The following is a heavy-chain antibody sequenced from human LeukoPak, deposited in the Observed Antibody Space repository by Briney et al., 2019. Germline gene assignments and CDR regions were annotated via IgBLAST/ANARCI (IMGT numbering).Heavy chain of an antibody. Sequence: GGSLRLSCAASGFTFNRNVMSWVRQAPGKGLEWVSAIIDDGSSTYYADSVKGRFSISRDNSKNTVYLQMNSLRAEDTAIYYCAKPHDSGWWMFDYWGQGTLVTVSS. CDR1: GFTFNRNV. CDR3: AKPHDSGWWMFDY. J-gene: IGHJ4*02. V-gene: IGHV3-23*01. CDR2: IIDDGSST. D-gene: IGHD6-19*01.